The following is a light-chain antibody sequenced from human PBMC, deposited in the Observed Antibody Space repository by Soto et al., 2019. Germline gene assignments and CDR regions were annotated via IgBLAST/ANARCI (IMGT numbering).Light chain of an antibody. Sequence: QSALTQPASVSGSPGQSITISCTGTSSDVGGYNYVSWYQQHPGKAPKLMIYDVSNRPSGVSNRFSGSKSGNTASLTVSGLQTADEADYYCSSYAGSNWYVFGTGTKLTVL. J-gene: IGLJ1*01. CDR1: SSDVGGYNY. CDR3: SSYAGSNWYV. CDR2: DVS. V-gene: IGLV2-14*01.